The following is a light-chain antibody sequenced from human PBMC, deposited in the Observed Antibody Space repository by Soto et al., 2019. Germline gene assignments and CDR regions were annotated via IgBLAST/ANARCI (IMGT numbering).Light chain of an antibody. V-gene: IGKV3-15*01. CDR3: QQYNNWPPWT. CDR1: QSVTSN. J-gene: IGKJ1*01. CDR2: GAS. Sequence: DIVMPQSPATLSGSPGERVTLSCSASQSVTSNLAWYQYTPGQSPRLLISGASSGATGLPSRFSGSGSGTEFTLTISSLQSEDFAVYYCQQYNNWPPWTVGQGTKVDIK.